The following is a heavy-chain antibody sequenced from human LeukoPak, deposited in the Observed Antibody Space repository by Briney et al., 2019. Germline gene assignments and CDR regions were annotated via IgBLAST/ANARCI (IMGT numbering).Heavy chain of an antibody. CDR1: GFTFSSYW. V-gene: IGHV3-74*03. J-gene: IGHJ1*01. CDR2: TNTDGSST. Sequence: GGSLRLSCAASGFTFSSYWMHWVRQAPGKGLVWVSGTNTDGSSTLYADSVKGRFTIARDNAKNTLYLQMNSLRAEDTAVYYCYGANAEHWGQGTLVTVSS. CDR3: YGANAEH. D-gene: IGHD4-23*01.